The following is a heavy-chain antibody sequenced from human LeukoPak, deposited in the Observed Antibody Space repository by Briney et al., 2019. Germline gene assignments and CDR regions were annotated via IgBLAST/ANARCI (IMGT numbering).Heavy chain of an antibody. V-gene: IGHV1-69*05. Sequence: ASVKVSCKASGGTFSSYAISWVRQAPGQGLEWMGGIIPIFGTANYAQKLQGRVTMTTDTSTSTAYMELRSLRSDDTAVYYCASFSSRLRDWFDPWGQGTLVTVSS. J-gene: IGHJ5*02. CDR3: ASFSSRLRDWFDP. CDR1: GGTFSSYA. CDR2: IIPIFGTA. D-gene: IGHD6-6*01.